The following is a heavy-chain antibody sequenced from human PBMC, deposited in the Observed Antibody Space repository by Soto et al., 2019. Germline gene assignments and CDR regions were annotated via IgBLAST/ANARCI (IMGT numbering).Heavy chain of an antibody. CDR2: ISGSGGST. D-gene: IGHD3-10*01. CDR3: AKDFEGVYEYYYGSGIASHAPL. Sequence: GGSLRLSCAASGFTFSSYAMSWVRQAPGKGLEWVSAISGSGGSTYYADSVKGRFTISRDNSKNTLYLQMNSLRAEDTAVYYCAKDFEGVYEYYYGSGIASHAPLWGQGTLVTVSS. J-gene: IGHJ4*02. V-gene: IGHV3-23*01. CDR1: GFTFSSYA.